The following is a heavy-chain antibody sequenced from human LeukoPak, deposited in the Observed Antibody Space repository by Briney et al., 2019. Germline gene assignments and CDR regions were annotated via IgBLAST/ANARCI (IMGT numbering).Heavy chain of an antibody. D-gene: IGHD6-13*01. CDR3: APGPVYSNSWFYY. CDR1: GFNFDSYS. CDR2: ITTTSGYI. J-gene: IGHJ5*01. V-gene: IGHV3-21*01. Sequence: GGSLRLFCAASGFNFDSYSLNWVRQAPGKGLEWVSAITTTSGYINYADSVKGRFTISRDSAKNSLYLQMNSLRAEDTAVYTVAPGPVYSNSWFYYWGQRTLVTVSS.